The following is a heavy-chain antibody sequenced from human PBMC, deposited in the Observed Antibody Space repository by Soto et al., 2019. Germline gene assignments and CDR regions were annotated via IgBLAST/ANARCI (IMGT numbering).Heavy chain of an antibody. CDR1: VGSFSGYY. Sequence: SETLSLTCAVYVGSFSGYYWSWIRQPPGKGLEWIGEINHSGSTNYNPSLKSRVTISVDTSKNQFSLKLSSVTAADTAVYYCARDQLLYYYYGMDVWGQGTTVTVSS. D-gene: IGHD2-2*01. CDR3: ARDQLLYYYYGMDV. J-gene: IGHJ6*02. V-gene: IGHV4-34*01. CDR2: INHSGST.